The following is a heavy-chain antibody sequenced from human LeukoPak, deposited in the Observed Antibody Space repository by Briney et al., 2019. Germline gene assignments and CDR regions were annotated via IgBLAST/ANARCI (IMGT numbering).Heavy chain of an antibody. CDR2: IKRNTQGATT. V-gene: IGHV3-15*01. J-gene: IGHJ4*02. CDR1: GFTFSSYG. CDR3: TTHPGYESY. D-gene: IGHD2-15*01. Sequence: GRSPRLSCAASGFTFSSYGMHWVRQAPGKGLEWVGRIKRNTQGATTDYAAAVKGRFTISRDDSKNTLYLQMNSLEIEDTGVYYCTTHPGYESYWGQGTLVTVSS.